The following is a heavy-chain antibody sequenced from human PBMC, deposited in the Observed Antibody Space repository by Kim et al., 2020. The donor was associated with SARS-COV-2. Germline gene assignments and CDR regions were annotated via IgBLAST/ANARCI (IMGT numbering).Heavy chain of an antibody. CDR3: ARVVELRFLGYMDV. J-gene: IGHJ6*03. V-gene: IGHV1-3*01. Sequence: QRFQGRVTITRDTSASTAYMELSSLRSEDTAVYYCARVVELRFLGYMDVWGKGTTVTVSS. D-gene: IGHD3-3*01.